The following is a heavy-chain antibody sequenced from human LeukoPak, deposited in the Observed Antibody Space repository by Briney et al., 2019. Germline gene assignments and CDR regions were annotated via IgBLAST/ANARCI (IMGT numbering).Heavy chain of an antibody. Sequence: SETLSLTCRVSGASVSSDGYYWSWVRHHPEKGLQWIGYIYYRGTTFYKPSLKSRVSISIDTSTNQFSLKLSSVTAADTAVYYCARWVDAFDVWGQGTMVTVSS. CDR3: ARWVDAFDV. CDR2: IYYRGTT. V-gene: IGHV4-31*02. J-gene: IGHJ3*01. CDR1: GASVSSDGYY.